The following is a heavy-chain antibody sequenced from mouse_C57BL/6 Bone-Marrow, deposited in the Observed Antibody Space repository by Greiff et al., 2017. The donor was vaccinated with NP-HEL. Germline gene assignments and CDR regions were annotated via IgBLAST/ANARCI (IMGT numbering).Heavy chain of an antibody. J-gene: IGHJ3*01. D-gene: IGHD1-1*01. V-gene: IGHV1-26*01. CDR2: INPNNGGT. Sequence: EVQLQQSGPELVKPGASVKISCKASGYTFTDYYMNWVKQSHGKSLEWIGDINPNNGGTSYNQKFKGKATLTVDKSSSTAYMELRSLTSEDSAVYYCARSLPYYYGSSYPFAYWGQGTLVTVSA. CDR1: GYTFTDYY. CDR3: ARSLPYYYGSSYPFAY.